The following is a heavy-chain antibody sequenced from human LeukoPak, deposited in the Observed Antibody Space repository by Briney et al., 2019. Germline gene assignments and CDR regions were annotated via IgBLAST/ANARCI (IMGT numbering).Heavy chain of an antibody. CDR1: GGSFSGYQ. J-gene: IGHJ6*02. D-gene: IGHD3-10*01. CDR2: INHSGST. Sequence: SETLSLTCAVSGGSFSGYQWIWIRQPPGKGLELIGEINHSGSTNYNPSPKSRVTISVDTSKNQFSLKLSSVTAADTAVYYCARPGQLGSLYYGMDVWGQGTTVTVS. CDR3: ARPGQLGSLYYGMDV. V-gene: IGHV4-34*01.